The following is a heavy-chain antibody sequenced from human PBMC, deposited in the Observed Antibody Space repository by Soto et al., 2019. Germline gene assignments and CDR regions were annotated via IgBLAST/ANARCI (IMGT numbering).Heavy chain of an antibody. CDR2: IIPIFGTA. V-gene: IGHV1-69*01. J-gene: IGHJ5*02. Sequence: QVQLVQSGAEVKKPGSSVKVSCKASGGTFSSYVISWVRQAPGQGLEWMGGIIPIFGTANYAQKFQGRVTITADESTSTAYMELSSLRSEDTAVYYCARRDYYGSGSKHRSPANWFDPWGQGTLVTVSS. CDR1: GGTFSSYV. D-gene: IGHD3-10*01. CDR3: ARRDYYGSGSKHRSPANWFDP.